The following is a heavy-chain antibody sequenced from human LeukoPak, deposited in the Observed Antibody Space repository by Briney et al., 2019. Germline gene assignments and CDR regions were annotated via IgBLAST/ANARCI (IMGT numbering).Heavy chain of an antibody. J-gene: IGHJ5*02. D-gene: IGHD1-26*01. CDR3: ARGQGATVPQVGKNWFDP. V-gene: IGHV4-59*12. Sequence: SETLSLTCTVSGASISSYYWSWIRQPPGRGVEEIGSIYYRGSTNYNPSFKSRVTISLDTSRNQFSLKLISVTVADTAIYYCARGQGATVPQVGKNWFDPWGQGTRVTVSS. CDR1: GASISSYY. CDR2: IYYRGST.